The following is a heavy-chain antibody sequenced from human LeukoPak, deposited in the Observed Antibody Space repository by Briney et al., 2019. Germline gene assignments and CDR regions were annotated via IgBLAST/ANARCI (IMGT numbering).Heavy chain of an antibody. V-gene: IGHV3-30-3*01. CDR1: GFTFSSYA. J-gene: IGHJ6*02. Sequence: GGSLRLSCAASGFTFSSYAMHWVRQAPGRGLEWVAVISYDGSNKYYADSVKGRFSISRDNSKTTLYLQMNSLRAEDTAVYYCARDLQDIVVVPAAPYYYYGMDVWGQGTTVAVSS. CDR2: ISYDGSNK. D-gene: IGHD2-2*01. CDR3: ARDLQDIVVVPAAPYYYYGMDV.